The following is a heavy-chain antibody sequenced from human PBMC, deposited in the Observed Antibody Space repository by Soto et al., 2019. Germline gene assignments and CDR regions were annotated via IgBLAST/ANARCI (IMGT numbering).Heavy chain of an antibody. D-gene: IGHD3-3*01. J-gene: IGHJ3*02. Sequence: ASVKVSCKASGYTFTGYYMHWVRQAPGQGLEWMGWINPNSGGTNYAQKFQGWVTMTRDTSISTAYMELSRLRSDDTAVYYCARALYDFLRGYGPPRAFAIWAQGTMVTVSS. CDR1: GYTFTGYY. CDR3: ARALYDFLRGYGPPRAFAI. CDR2: INPNSGGT. V-gene: IGHV1-2*04.